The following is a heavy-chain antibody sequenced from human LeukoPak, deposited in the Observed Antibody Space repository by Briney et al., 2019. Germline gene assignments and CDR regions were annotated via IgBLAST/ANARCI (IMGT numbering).Heavy chain of an antibody. CDR1: GFSFSDYY. J-gene: IGHJ5*02. V-gene: IGHV3-11*04. Sequence: GGSLRLSCVASGFSFSDYYMSWIRQAPGKGLEWVSYIGSTIYYADSVKGRFTISRDNSKKTLSLLMSSLRAEDTALYYCARDYRYDRSGYFLSWGQGTLVTVSS. CDR2: IGSTI. D-gene: IGHD3-22*01. CDR3: ARDYRYDRSGYFLS.